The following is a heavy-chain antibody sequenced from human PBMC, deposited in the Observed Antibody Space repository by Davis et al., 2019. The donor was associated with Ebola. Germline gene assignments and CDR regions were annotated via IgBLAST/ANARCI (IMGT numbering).Heavy chain of an antibody. CDR2: IIPIFGTA. CDR1: GGTFSSYA. CDR3: ARDRGRSGWFDP. Sequence: SVKVSCKASGGTFSSYAISWVRQAPGQGLEWMGGIIPIFGTANYAQKFQGRVTITADKSTSTAYMELSSLRSEDTAVYYCARDRGRSGWFDPWGQGTLVTVSS. V-gene: IGHV1-69*06. J-gene: IGHJ5*02. D-gene: IGHD3-10*01.